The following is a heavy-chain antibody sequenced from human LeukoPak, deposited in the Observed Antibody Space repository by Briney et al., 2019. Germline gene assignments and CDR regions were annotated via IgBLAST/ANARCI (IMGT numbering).Heavy chain of an antibody. CDR2: ISSSSSYI. J-gene: IGHJ4*02. V-gene: IGHV3-21*01. Sequence: PGGSLGLSCAASGFTFSSYSMNWVRQAPGKGLEWVSSISSSSSYIYYADSVKGRFTISRDNAKNSLYLQMNSLRAEDTAVYYCARDPLHYYYDSSGYYFFDYWGQGTLVTVSS. D-gene: IGHD3-22*01. CDR3: ARDPLHYYYDSSGYYFFDY. CDR1: GFTFSSYS.